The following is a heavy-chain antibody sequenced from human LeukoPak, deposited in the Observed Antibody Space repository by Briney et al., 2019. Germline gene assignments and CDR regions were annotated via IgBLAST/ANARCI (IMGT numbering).Heavy chain of an antibody. Sequence: GGSLRLSCAASGFTFENSAMHWVRQAPGKGLEWVSGISWNSGDLIYADSVKGRFTISRDNAKNSLYLQMNSLRLEDMALYYCARRSGDRAFDISGQGTMVTVSS. CDR1: GFTFENSA. CDR3: ARRSGDRAFDI. J-gene: IGHJ3*02. CDR2: ISWNSGDL. V-gene: IGHV3-9*03. D-gene: IGHD3-10*01.